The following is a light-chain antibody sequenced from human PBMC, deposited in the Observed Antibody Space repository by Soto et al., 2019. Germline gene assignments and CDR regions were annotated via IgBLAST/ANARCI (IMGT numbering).Light chain of an antibody. CDR3: QQYKDWPWT. V-gene: IGKV3-15*01. J-gene: IGKJ1*01. CDR2: DAS. Sequence: VMTQSPATVSVSPGDRATLSCRASQGVSDNVAWYQQRPGQAPRLLFYDASTRATGLPARFSGSASGTEFTLTISGLQSEDFAIYFCQQYKDWPWTFGQGTKVDIK. CDR1: QGVSDN.